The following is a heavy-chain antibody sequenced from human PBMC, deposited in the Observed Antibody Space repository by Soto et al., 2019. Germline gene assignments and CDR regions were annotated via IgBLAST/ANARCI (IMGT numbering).Heavy chain of an antibody. Sequence: QVQLVESGGGVVQPGRSLRLSCAASGFMFSSYAMHWVRQAPGKGLEWVAVKTYDGSNKYYADSVKGRFTISRDNSKNTLYLQMNSLRAEDTAVYYCARAGGLLVDYWGQGTLVTASS. D-gene: IGHD1-26*01. CDR3: ARAGGLLVDY. CDR1: GFMFSSYA. J-gene: IGHJ4*02. CDR2: KTYDGSNK. V-gene: IGHV3-30-3*01.